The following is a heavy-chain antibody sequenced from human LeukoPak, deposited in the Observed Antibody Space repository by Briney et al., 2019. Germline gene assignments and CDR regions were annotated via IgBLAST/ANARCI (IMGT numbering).Heavy chain of an antibody. V-gene: IGHV5-51*01. Sequence: GESLKISCKGSGYSFTSYWIGWVRQMPGKGLEWMGIIYPGDSDTRYSPSFQGQVTISADKSISTAYLQWSSLKASDTATYYCARLMRGIAAAGTFSHFDYWGQGTLVTVSS. J-gene: IGHJ4*02. CDR1: GYSFTSYW. D-gene: IGHD6-13*01. CDR2: IYPGDSDT. CDR3: ARLMRGIAAAGTFSHFDY.